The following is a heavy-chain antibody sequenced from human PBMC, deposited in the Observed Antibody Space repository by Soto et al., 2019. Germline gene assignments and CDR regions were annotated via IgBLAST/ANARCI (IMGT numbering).Heavy chain of an antibody. CDR2: ISAYNGNT. Sequence: GASVKVSCKASGYTFTSYGISWVRQAPGQGLEWMGWISAYNGNTNYAQKLQGRVTMTTDTSTSTAYMELRSLRSDDTAVYYCASALGYCSGGSCYSVDAFDIWGQGTMVTVSS. CDR1: GYTFTSYG. CDR3: ASALGYCSGGSCYSVDAFDI. V-gene: IGHV1-18*01. J-gene: IGHJ3*02. D-gene: IGHD2-15*01.